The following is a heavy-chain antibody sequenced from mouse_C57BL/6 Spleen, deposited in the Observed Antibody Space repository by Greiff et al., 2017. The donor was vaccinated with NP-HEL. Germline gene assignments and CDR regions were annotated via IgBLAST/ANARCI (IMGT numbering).Heavy chain of an antibody. Sequence: QVQLQQPGAELVMPGASVKLSCKASGYTFTSYWMHWVKQRPGQGLEWIGEIDPSDSYTNYNQKFKGKSTLTVDKSSSTAYMQLSSLTSEDSAVYYCARDGYYYGSSLRYFDVWGTGTTVTVSS. CDR2: IDPSDSYT. D-gene: IGHD1-1*01. CDR3: ARDGYYYGSSLRYFDV. CDR1: GYTFTSYW. J-gene: IGHJ1*03. V-gene: IGHV1-69*01.